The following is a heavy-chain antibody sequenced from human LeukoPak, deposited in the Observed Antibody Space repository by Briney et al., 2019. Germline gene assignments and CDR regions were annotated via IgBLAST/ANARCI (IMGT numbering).Heavy chain of an antibody. D-gene: IGHD3-16*01. CDR2: IRYDGSNK. CDR1: GFTFSSYG. J-gene: IGHJ4*02. V-gene: IGHV3-30*02. Sequence: GGSLRLSCAASGFTFSSYGMHWVRQAPGKGLEWVAFIRYDGSNKYYADSVKGRFTISRDNSENTLYLQTNSLRAEDSAVYYCANGHYVVSYWGRGTLVTVSS. CDR3: ANGHYVVSY.